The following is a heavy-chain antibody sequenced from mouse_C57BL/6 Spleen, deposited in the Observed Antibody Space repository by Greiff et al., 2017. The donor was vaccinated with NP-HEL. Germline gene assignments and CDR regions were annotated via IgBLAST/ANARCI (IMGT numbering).Heavy chain of an antibody. D-gene: IGHD2-2*01. CDR1: GYTFTDYY. CDR2: INPNNGGT. Sequence: EVQLQQSGPELVKPGASVKISCKASGYTFTDYYMNWVKQSHGKSLEWIGDINPNNGGTSYNQKFKGKATLTVDKSSSTAYMELRSLTSEDSAVYYCARVVTGAMDYWGQGTSVTVSS. V-gene: IGHV1-26*01. J-gene: IGHJ4*01. CDR3: ARVVTGAMDY.